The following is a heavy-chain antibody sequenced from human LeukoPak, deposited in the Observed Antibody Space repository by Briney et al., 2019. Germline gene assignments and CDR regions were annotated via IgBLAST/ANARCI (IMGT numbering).Heavy chain of an antibody. CDR1: GFTFSSYS. D-gene: IGHD4-11*01. J-gene: IGHJ4*02. CDR2: IYSAGST. V-gene: IGHV3-66*01. CDR3: AREVTQGLYFDY. Sequence: SGGSLRLSCAASGFTFSSYSMNWVRQAPGKGLEWVSVIYSAGSTYYADSVKGRFTISRDNAKNSLYLQMNSLRAEDTAVYYCAREVTQGLYFDYWGQGTLVTVSS.